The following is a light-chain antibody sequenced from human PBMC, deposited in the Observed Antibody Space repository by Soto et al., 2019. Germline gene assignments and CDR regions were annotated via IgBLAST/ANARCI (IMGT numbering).Light chain of an antibody. J-gene: IGLJ2*01. CDR1: SSDVGSYNL. V-gene: IGLV2-23*01. Sequence: QSALTQPASVSGSPGQSITISCTGTSSDVGSYNLVSWYQQHPGKAPKLMIYEGSKRPSGVSNRFSGSKSGNTASLTISGLQAEDEADYYCCSYAGSRPYVVFGGGTQLTVL. CDR3: CSYAGSRPYVV. CDR2: EGS.